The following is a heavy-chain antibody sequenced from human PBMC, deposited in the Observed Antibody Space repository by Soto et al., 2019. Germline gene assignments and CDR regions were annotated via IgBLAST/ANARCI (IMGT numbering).Heavy chain of an antibody. CDR1: GGTFSSYA. Sequence: QVQLVQSGAEVKKPGSSVKVSCKASGGTFSSYAISWVRQAPGQGLEWMGGIIPIFGTANYAQKLQGRVTITADESTSTAYMELSSLRSEDTAVYYCARDPARYCSGGSCSGDDAFDIWGQGTMVTVSS. J-gene: IGHJ3*02. CDR3: ARDPARYCSGGSCSGDDAFDI. CDR2: IIPIFGTA. V-gene: IGHV1-69*01. D-gene: IGHD2-15*01.